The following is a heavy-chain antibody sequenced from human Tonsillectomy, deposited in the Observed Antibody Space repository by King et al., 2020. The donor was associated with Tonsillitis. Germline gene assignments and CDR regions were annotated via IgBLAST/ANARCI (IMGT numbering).Heavy chain of an antibody. J-gene: IGHJ4*02. V-gene: IGHV3-30*07. CDR3: ARDSYALVGNFDY. D-gene: IGHD2-2*01. Sequence: SVKGRFTISRDNSKNTLYLQMNSLRAEDTAVYYCARDSYALVGNFDYWGQGTLVTVSS.